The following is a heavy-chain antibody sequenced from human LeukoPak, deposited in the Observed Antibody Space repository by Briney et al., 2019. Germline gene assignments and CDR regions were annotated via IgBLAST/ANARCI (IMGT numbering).Heavy chain of an antibody. Sequence: GKSLRLSCAASGFIFSSYGMNWVRQAPGKGLEWVANIWNDGSQKFYADSVKGRFTISRDHSKDTLYLQMDSLRAEDTAVYYCARDINRGNFDYWGQGILVTVPS. V-gene: IGHV3-33*01. CDR2: IWNDGSQK. J-gene: IGHJ4*02. CDR3: ARDINRGNFDY. D-gene: IGHD1-14*01. CDR1: GFIFSSYG.